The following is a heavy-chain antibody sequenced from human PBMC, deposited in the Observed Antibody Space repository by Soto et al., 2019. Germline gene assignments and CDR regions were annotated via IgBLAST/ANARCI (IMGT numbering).Heavy chain of an antibody. J-gene: IGHJ3*02. CDR1: GFTFSSYA. CDR2: ISGSGGST. Sequence: GGSLRLSRAASGFTFSSYAMSWVRQAPGKGLEWVSAISGSGGSTYYADSVKGRFTISRDNSKNTLYLQMNSLRAEDTAVYYCAKDPKGATVSGAFDIWGQGTMVTVSS. V-gene: IGHV3-23*01. D-gene: IGHD1-26*01. CDR3: AKDPKGATVSGAFDI.